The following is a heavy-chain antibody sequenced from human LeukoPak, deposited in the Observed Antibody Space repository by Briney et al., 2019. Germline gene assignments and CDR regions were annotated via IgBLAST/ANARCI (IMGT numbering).Heavy chain of an antibody. CDR1: GGSISSYY. J-gene: IGHJ4*02. CDR2: INHSGST. CDR3: ARLKGARIV. Sequence: SETLSLTCTVSGGSISSYYWSWIRQPPGKGLEWIGEINHSGSTNYNPSLKSRVTISVDTSKNQFSLKLSSVTAADTAVYYCARLKGARIVWGQGTLVTVSS. D-gene: IGHD1-26*01. V-gene: IGHV4-34*01.